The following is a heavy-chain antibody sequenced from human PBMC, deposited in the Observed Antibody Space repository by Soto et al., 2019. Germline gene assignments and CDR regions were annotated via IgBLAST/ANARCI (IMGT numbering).Heavy chain of an antibody. CDR2: ISAYNGNT. D-gene: IGHD2-21*01. Sequence: GASVKVSCKASGYTFTSYGISWVRQAPGQGLEWMGWISAYNGNTNYAQKLQGRVTMTTDTSTSTAYMELRSLRSDDTAVYYCARARAIDLFQDAFDIWGQGTMVTVSS. J-gene: IGHJ3*02. CDR3: ARARAIDLFQDAFDI. CDR1: GYTFTSYG. V-gene: IGHV1-18*01.